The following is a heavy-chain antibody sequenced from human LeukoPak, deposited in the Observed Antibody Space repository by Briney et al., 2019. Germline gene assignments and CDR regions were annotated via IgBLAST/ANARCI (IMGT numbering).Heavy chain of an antibody. CDR1: GSSFTSYW. CDR2: IYPGDSDT. Sequence: GESLKISCKGSGSSFTSYWIGWVRQMPGKGLEWMGIIYPGDSDTSYSPSFQDQVTISADKSISTAYLQWSSLKASDTAMYYCARSVLSVDYGDYASREGFDYWGQGTLVTVSS. CDR3: ARSVLSVDYGDYASREGFDY. J-gene: IGHJ4*02. D-gene: IGHD4-17*01. V-gene: IGHV5-51*01.